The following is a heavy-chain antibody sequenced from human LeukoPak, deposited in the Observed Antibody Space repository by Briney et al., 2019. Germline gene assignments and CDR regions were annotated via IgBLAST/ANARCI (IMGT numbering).Heavy chain of an antibody. CDR2: IDNTGGT. J-gene: IGHJ4*02. V-gene: IGHV4-59*08. D-gene: IGHD6-19*01. Sequence: SETLSLTCAVSGGSISFYYWTWIRQPPGKGLEWIGYIDNTGGTNYNPSLKSRVSMSLDTSKNQLSLKLNSLTAADTAVYYCASHASGWYFFYWGQGTLVTVSS. CDR1: GGSISFYY. CDR3: ASHASGWYFFY.